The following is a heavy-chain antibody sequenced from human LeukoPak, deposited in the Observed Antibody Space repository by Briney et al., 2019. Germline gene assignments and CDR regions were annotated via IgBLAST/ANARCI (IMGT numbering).Heavy chain of an antibody. V-gene: IGHV1-2*02. CDR1: GYTFTGYY. J-gene: IGHJ6*03. D-gene: IGHD6-6*01. Sequence: ASVKVSCKASGYTFTGYYMHWVRQAPGQGLEWMGWINPNSGGTNYAQKFQGRVTMTRDTYISTAYMELSRLRSDDTAVYYCAREGLRSIAARRGTRDYMDVWGKGTTVIVSS. CDR3: AREGLRSIAARRGTRDYMDV. CDR2: INPNSGGT.